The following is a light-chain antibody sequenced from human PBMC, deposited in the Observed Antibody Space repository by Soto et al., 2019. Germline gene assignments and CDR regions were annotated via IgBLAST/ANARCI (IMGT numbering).Light chain of an antibody. J-gene: IGKJ1*01. V-gene: IGKV1-5*03. CDR1: QSISDW. CDR2: KAS. Sequence: DIQMTQSPSTLSASVGDRVTIACRASQSISDWLAWYQQKPGQAPKFLIYKASNLESGVTSRFSGSGSVTEFTHTISSLQPDDFATYYGQHYDSYPPTFGQGTKVEIK. CDR3: QHYDSYPPT.